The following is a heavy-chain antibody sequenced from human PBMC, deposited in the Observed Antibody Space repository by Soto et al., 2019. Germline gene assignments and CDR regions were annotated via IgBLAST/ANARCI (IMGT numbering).Heavy chain of an antibody. CDR2: MNPNSANT. CDR3: ARGGFLDPHMAV. CDR1: GYSFTSYD. J-gene: IGHJ6*03. V-gene: IGHV1-8*01. Sequence: QVQLVQSGAEVKKPGASLKVSCKASGYSFTSYDMNWVRQVPGQGPEWMGWMNPNSANTGYAQKFQGGITMSRDMSTRTAYMELSSLTSEDTAVYSCARGGFLDPHMAVWGRGTTITVSS.